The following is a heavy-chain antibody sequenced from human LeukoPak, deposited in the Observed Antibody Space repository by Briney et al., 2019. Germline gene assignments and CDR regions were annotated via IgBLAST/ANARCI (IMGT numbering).Heavy chain of an antibody. J-gene: IGHJ4*02. Sequence: ASVTVSCKASGYTFTGYYMHWVRQAPGQGLEWMGLINPNSGGTNYAQKFQARVTMTRDTSISTAYMELTRLRSDDTAIYYCAGGSGTYSPDYWGQGTLVTVSS. V-gene: IGHV1-2*02. CDR2: INPNSGGT. CDR3: AGGSGTYSPDY. CDR1: GYTFTGYY. D-gene: IGHD3-10*01.